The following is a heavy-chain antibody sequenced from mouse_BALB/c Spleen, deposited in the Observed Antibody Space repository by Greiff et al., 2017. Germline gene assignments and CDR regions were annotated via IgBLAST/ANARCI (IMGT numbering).Heavy chain of an antibody. D-gene: IGHD2-3*01. V-gene: IGHV2-2*02. CDR2: IWSGGST. CDR1: GFSLTSYG. J-gene: IGHJ4*01. CDR3: ARDRGDGYYEGAMDY. Sequence: QVQLQQSGPGLVQPSQSLSITCTVSGFSLTSYGVHWVRQSPGTGLEWLGVIWSGGSTDYNAAFISRLSISKDNSKSQVFFKLNSLQANSTAIYYCARDRGDGYYEGAMDYWGQGTSVTVAS.